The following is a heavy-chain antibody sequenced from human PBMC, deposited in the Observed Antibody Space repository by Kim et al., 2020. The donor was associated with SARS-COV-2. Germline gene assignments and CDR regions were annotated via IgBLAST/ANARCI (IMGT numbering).Heavy chain of an antibody. CDR2: IYYSGST. V-gene: IGHV4-39*07. CDR3: ARGGVAQGDV. Sequence: SETLSLTCTVSGGSISSSSYYWGWIRQPPGKGLEWIGSIYYSGSTYYNPSLKSRVTITVDTSKNQFSLKLSSVTAADTAVYYCARGGVAQGDVWGQGTT. D-gene: IGHD2-15*01. CDR1: GGSISSSSYY. J-gene: IGHJ6*02.